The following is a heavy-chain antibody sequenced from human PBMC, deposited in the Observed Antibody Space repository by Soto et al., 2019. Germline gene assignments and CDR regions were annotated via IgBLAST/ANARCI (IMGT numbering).Heavy chain of an antibody. CDR3: ARFFYGDYLQGDY. CDR1: GGSFSGYY. V-gene: IGHV4-34*01. J-gene: IGHJ4*02. CDR2: INHSGST. D-gene: IGHD4-17*01. Sequence: SETLSLTCAVYGGSFSGYYWSWIRQPPGKGLEWIGEINHSGSTNYNPSLKSRVTISVDTSKNQFSPKLSSVTAADTAVYYCARFFYGDYLQGDYWGQGTLVTVSS.